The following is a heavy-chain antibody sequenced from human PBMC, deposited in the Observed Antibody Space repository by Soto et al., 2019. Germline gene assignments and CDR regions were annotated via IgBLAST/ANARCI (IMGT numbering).Heavy chain of an antibody. D-gene: IGHD4-4*01. CDR3: ARGDYNDYFDF. J-gene: IGHJ4*02. CDR2: IYQSGST. V-gene: IGHV4-30-2*06. CDR1: GVSINTGGYS. Sequence: SETLSLACAVSGVSINTGGYSWNWIRQSPGKALEWMGHIYQSGSTYYKPSLKGRITISVDMSNNDFSLEVTSVTPADTAVYFCARGDYNDYFDFWGQGALVTVSS.